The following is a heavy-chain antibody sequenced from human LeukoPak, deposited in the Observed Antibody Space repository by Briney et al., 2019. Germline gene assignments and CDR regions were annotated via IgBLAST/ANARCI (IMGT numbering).Heavy chain of an antibody. CDR1: GFTFSSCA. CDR2: ISGSGGST. J-gene: IGHJ4*02. V-gene: IGHV3-23*01. Sequence: GGSLRLSCAASGFTFSSCAMSWVRQAPGKGLEWVSAISGSGGSTYYADSVKGRFTFSRDNSKNTLYLQMNSLRAEDTAVYYCATDPAKSGTVVYWGQGTLVTVSS. D-gene: IGHD4-23*01. CDR3: ATDPAKSGTVVY.